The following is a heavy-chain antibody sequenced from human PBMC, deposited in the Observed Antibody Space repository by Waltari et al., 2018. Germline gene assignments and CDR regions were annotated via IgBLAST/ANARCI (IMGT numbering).Heavy chain of an antibody. CDR2: IYYSGIT. Sequence: QLQLQESGPGLVKPSATLSLTCTVSGGSISSSSSYWGWIRQPPGKGLEWIGRIYYSGITYYNPSLKSRVTISVDTSKNQFSLKLSSVTAADTAVYYCARQDDYGDYPGDYWGQGTLVTVSS. CDR3: ARQDDYGDYPGDY. J-gene: IGHJ4*02. V-gene: IGHV4-39*07. D-gene: IGHD4-17*01. CDR1: GGSISSSSSY.